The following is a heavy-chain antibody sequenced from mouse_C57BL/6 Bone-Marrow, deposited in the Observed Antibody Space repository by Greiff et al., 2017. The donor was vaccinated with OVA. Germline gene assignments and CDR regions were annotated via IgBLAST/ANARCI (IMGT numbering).Heavy chain of an antibody. Sequence: VQLQQPGAELVRPGTSVKLSCKASGYTFTSYWMHWVKQRPGQGLEWIGVIDPSDSYTNYNQKFKGKATLTVDTSSSTAYMQLSSLTSEDSAVYYCARRELTAMDYWGQGTSVTVSS. CDR3: ARRELTAMDY. CDR1: GYTFTSYW. CDR2: IDPSDSYT. D-gene: IGHD6-1*01. V-gene: IGHV1-59*01. J-gene: IGHJ4*01.